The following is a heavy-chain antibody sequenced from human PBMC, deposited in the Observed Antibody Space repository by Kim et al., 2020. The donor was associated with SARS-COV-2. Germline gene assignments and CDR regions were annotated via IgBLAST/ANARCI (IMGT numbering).Heavy chain of an antibody. CDR2: ISGSGGST. D-gene: IGHD3-22*01. CDR1: GFTFSSYA. V-gene: IGHV3-23*01. J-gene: IGHJ1*01. Sequence: GGSLRLSCAASGFTFSSYAMSWVRQAPGKGLEWVSAISGSGGSTYYADSVKGRFTISRDNSKNTLYLQMNSLRAEDTAVYYCAKSEFAYYYDSSGYEHWGQGTLVTVSS. CDR3: AKSEFAYYYDSSGYEH.